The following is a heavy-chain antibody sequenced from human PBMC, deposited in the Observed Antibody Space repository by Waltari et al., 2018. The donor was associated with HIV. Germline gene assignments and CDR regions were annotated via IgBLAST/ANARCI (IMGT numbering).Heavy chain of an antibody. CDR3: ARVAGAVDP. J-gene: IGHJ5*02. V-gene: IGHV4-59*01. D-gene: IGHD6-19*01. CDR1: GGPIRSYY. Sequence: QVQLQESGPGLVKPSETLSLTCTVSGGPIRSYYWSWIRQPPGKGLEWIGYIYYSGSTNYNPSLKSRVTISVDTSKNQFSLKLSSVTAADTAVYYCARVAGAVDPWGQGTLVTVSS. CDR2: IYYSGST.